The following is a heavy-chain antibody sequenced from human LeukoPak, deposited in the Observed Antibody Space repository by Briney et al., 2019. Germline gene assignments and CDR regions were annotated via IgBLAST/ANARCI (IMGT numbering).Heavy chain of an antibody. D-gene: IGHD1-26*01. J-gene: IGHJ4*02. CDR3: AKMGTRRKVGSYFHY. CDR2: ISGSGGST. Sequence: GGSLRLSCATSGFTFSSYAMSWVRQAPGKGLEWVSAISGSGGSTYYADSVKGRFTISRDNADNTLYLQMNSLRAEDTALYYCAKMGTRRKVGSYFHYWGQGTPVTVSS. V-gene: IGHV3-23*01. CDR1: GFTFSSYA.